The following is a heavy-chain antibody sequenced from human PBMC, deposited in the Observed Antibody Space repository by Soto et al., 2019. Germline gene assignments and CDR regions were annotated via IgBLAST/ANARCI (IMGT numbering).Heavy chain of an antibody. D-gene: IGHD3-10*01. CDR1: GFTFSSYA. Sequence: EVQLVESGEGLVQPGGSLRLSCAASGFTFSSYAMHWVRQAPGKGLEYVSAISSNGGSTYYADSVKGRFTISRDNYKDVLYLQMGRLRAEDMAVYYCARERSRWFGELLDLDYWGQGTLVTVSS. J-gene: IGHJ4*02. CDR2: ISSNGGST. CDR3: ARERSRWFGELLDLDY. V-gene: IGHV3-64*02.